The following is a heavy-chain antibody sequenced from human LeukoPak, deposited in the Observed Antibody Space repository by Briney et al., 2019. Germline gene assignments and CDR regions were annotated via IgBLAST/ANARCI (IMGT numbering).Heavy chain of an antibody. CDR2: IIPIFGTA. CDR1: GGTFSSYA. CDR3: ARDSSGLDAFDI. Sequence: GCSVKVSCKASGGTFSSYAISWVRQAPGQGLEWMGGIIPIFGTANYAQKFQGRVTITTDESTSTAYMELSSLRSEDTAVYYCARDSSGLDAFDIWGQGTMVTVSS. V-gene: IGHV1-69*05. J-gene: IGHJ3*02. D-gene: IGHD3-22*01.